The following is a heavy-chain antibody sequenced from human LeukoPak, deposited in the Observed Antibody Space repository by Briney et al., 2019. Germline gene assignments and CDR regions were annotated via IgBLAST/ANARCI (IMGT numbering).Heavy chain of an antibody. Sequence: PSQTLSLTCAVSGGSISSGGYSWSWIRQPPGTGLEWIGYIYHSGSTYYNPSLKSRVTISVDRSKNQFSLKLSSVTAADTAVYYCASSYSSSWAGFDYWGQGTLVTVSS. CDR2: IYHSGST. V-gene: IGHV4-30-2*01. CDR3: ASSYSSSWAGFDY. D-gene: IGHD6-13*01. J-gene: IGHJ4*02. CDR1: GGSISSGGYS.